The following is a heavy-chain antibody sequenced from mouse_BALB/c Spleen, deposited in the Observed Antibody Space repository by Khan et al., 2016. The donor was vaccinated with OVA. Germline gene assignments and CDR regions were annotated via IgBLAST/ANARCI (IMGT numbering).Heavy chain of an antibody. Sequence: VQLQQSGTELARPGTSVKMSCKAAGYTFSNYWIGWVKQRPGQGLEWIGDIYPGGGYTNYNENFKGKATLTADTSSSTAYMQLSSLASEDSAIYYCARGGAARATWDYFDYWGQGTTLTVSS. CDR3: ARGGAARATWDYFDY. D-gene: IGHD3-1*01. V-gene: IGHV1-63*02. CDR2: IYPGGGYT. J-gene: IGHJ2*01. CDR1: GYTFSNYW.